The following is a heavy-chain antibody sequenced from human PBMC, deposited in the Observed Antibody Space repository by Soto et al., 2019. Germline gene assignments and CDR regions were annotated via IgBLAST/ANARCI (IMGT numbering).Heavy chain of an antibody. V-gene: IGHV3-23*01. CDR2: ITAVGGT. D-gene: IGHD2-15*01. CDR3: APHVSCRGGSFLYAAFAI. Sequence: EVQVLESGGGLVQPGGSLRLSCEGSGFTVSSHAMTWIRHPPGKGPEWVSTITAVGGTYYADSVKCRFAMSRDTSESTLYLQMNSLGAQETPAYYCAPHVSCRGGSFLYAAFAIRGQGTMVTVSS. J-gene: IGHJ3*02. CDR1: GFTVSSHA.